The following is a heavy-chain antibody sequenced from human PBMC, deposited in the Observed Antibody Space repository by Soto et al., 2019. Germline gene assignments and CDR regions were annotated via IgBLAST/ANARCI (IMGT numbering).Heavy chain of an antibody. CDR2: IYRGGTI. Sequence: EVRLVESGGGLIQPGGSLTVSCAASGFSVSDNYMSWVRQPPGKGLEWVSVIYRGGTIFYADSVKGRFIISRDSSKNTMYLHMNTLRGEDTATYYCARVSCSGGGCYPDWYFDLWGRGPLVTVSS. V-gene: IGHV3-53*01. CDR1: GFSVSDNY. CDR3: ARVSCSGGGCYPDWYFDL. J-gene: IGHJ2*01. D-gene: IGHD2-15*01.